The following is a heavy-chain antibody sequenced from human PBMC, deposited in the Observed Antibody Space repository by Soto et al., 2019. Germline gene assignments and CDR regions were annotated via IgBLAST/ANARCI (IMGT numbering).Heavy chain of an antibody. CDR3: ARDRERDAWYEDY. Sequence: QSGGSLRLSCVASGFSFSTYAMSWARQAPGKGLEWVAVISGRDDSTYYGDSVKGRFTISRDNSKNTLYLQMNSLRAEDTAVYYCARDRERDAWYEDYWGQGTLVTVSS. CDR1: GFSFSTYA. D-gene: IGHD6-13*01. CDR2: ISGRDDST. V-gene: IGHV3-23*02. J-gene: IGHJ4*02.